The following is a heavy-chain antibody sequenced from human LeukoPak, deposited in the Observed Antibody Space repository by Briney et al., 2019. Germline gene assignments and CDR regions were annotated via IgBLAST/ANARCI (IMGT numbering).Heavy chain of an antibody. Sequence: ASVKVSCKASGYTFTTYVMHWVRQAPGQRLEWMGWINAGNGITKYSQEFQGRVTITRDTSASTAYMELSSLRSDDTAVYYCARRVSGYYYMDVWGKGTTVTISS. CDR2: INAGNGIT. CDR1: GYTFTTYV. D-gene: IGHD3-22*01. V-gene: IGHV1-3*01. CDR3: ARRVSGYYYMDV. J-gene: IGHJ6*03.